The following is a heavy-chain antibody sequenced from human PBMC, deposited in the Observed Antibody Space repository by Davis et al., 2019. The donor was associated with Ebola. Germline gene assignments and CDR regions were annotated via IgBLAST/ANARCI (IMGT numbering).Heavy chain of an antibody. Sequence: GESLKISCAASGFTFSSYAMHWVRQAPGKGLEWVAVISYDGSNKYYADSVKGRFTISRDNSKNTLYLQMNSLRAEDTAVYYCARGGCSSTRCGATNDPWGQGTLVTVSS. CDR1: GFTFSSYA. J-gene: IGHJ5*02. CDR2: ISYDGSNK. CDR3: ARGGCSSTRCGATNDP. D-gene: IGHD2-2*01. V-gene: IGHV3-30-3*01.